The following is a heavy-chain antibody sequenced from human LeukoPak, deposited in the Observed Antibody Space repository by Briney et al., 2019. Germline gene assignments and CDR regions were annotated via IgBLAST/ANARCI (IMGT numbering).Heavy chain of an antibody. D-gene: IGHD3-10*01. V-gene: IGHV1-69*04. Sequence: SVKVSCTASGGTFSSYAISWVRQAPGQGLEWMGRIIPILGIANYAQKFQGRVTITADKSTSTAYMELSSLRSEDTAVYYCASLYGSGSYYNNYWGQGTLVTVSS. J-gene: IGHJ4*02. CDR1: GGTFSSYA. CDR2: IIPILGIA. CDR3: ASLYGSGSYYNNY.